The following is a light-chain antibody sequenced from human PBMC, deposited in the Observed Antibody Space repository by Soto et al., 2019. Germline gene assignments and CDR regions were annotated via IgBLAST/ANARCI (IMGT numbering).Light chain of an antibody. J-gene: IGKJ2*01. CDR1: QTVSSGY. CDR2: GAS. V-gene: IGKV3-20*01. CDR3: QQYGSSPMYT. Sequence: EIVLTQSPGTLSLSPGERATLSCRASQTVSSGYLAWHQQKPGQAPRLLIYGASSRATGIPDRFSGSGSGTDFTLTISRLEPEDFAVYYCQQYGSSPMYTFGQGTKLEIK.